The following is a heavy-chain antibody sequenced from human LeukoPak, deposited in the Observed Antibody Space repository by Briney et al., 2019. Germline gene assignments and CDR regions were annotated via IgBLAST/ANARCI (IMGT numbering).Heavy chain of an antibody. D-gene: IGHD3-16*01. CDR3: PTGRSYTSSELVVGY. CDR1: RFTFLGYT. V-gene: IGHV3-21*01. Sequence: AGGSLRLSCAASRFTFLGYTMESGRQAPGKGLEWVSSISSNSSNIYYAESVKGRFTISTDNAKNSLYLQMNSHRAEDTSEYYSPTGRSYTSSELVVGYWGQGTLVTVSS. J-gene: IGHJ4*02. CDR2: ISSNSSNI.